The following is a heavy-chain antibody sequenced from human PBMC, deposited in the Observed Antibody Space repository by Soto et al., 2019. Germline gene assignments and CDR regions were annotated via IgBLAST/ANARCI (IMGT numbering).Heavy chain of an antibody. CDR3: ARGFAFWSGLLYYYYMDV. CDR1: GGSFSGYY. J-gene: IGHJ6*03. CDR2: INHSGST. D-gene: IGHD3-3*01. Sequence: SETLSLTCAVYGGSFSGYYWSWIRQPTGKGLEWIGEINHSGSTNYNPSLKSRVTISVDTSKNQFSLKLSSVTAADTAVYYCARGFAFWSGLLYYYYMDVWGKGTTVTVSS. V-gene: IGHV4-34*01.